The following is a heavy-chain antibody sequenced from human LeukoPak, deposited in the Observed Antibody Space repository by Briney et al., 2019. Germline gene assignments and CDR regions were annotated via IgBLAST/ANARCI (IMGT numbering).Heavy chain of an antibody. Sequence: PGGSLRLSCAASGFTFSSYSMNWVRQAPGKGLEWVSSISSSSSYIYYADSVKGRFTISRDNAKNSLYLQMNSLRAEDTAVYYCARGRLWAYDAFDIWGQGTMVTVSS. CDR1: GFTFSSYS. D-gene: IGHD3-16*01. CDR3: ARGRLWAYDAFDI. J-gene: IGHJ3*02. CDR2: ISSSSSYI. V-gene: IGHV3-21*01.